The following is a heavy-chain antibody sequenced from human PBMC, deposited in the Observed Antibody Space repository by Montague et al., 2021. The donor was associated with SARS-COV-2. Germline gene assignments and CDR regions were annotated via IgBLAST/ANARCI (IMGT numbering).Heavy chain of an antibody. CDR1: GFTFSTYA. J-gene: IGHJ4*02. D-gene: IGHD4-17*01. V-gene: IGHV3-23*01. CDR3: AKGSLPGDFVFHY. CDR2: ISGSGGGT. Sequence: SLRLSCAASGFTFSTYAMNWVRQAPGKGLEWVSGISGSGGGTFYADSVKGRFTISRDNSKNTLYLQMNSLRAEDTAVYFCAKGSLPGDFVFHYWDQGTLVTVSS.